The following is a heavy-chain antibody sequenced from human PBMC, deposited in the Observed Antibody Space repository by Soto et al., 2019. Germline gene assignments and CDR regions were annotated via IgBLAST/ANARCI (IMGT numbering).Heavy chain of an antibody. Sequence: EGQLLESGGGMVQRGGSLRLSCAASGFTFSNYAMSWVRQAPGKGLEWVSTSSGSGGITYYADSVKGRFTISRDNSKNTLYLQMNSLRAEDTAVYYCANSGSTTVANYFDYWGQGTLVTVSS. V-gene: IGHV3-23*01. J-gene: IGHJ4*02. CDR1: GFTFSNYA. D-gene: IGHD4-17*01. CDR2: SSGSGGIT. CDR3: ANSGSTTVANYFDY.